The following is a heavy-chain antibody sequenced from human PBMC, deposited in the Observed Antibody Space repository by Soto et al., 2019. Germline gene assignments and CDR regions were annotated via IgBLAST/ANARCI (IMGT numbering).Heavy chain of an antibody. V-gene: IGHV1-18*04. CDR3: ARLPLHTYYDFWSGYYPYYFDY. CDR2: ISAYNGNT. CDR1: GYTFTSYG. D-gene: IGHD3-3*01. J-gene: IGHJ4*02. Sequence: GASVKVSCKASGYTFTSYGISWVRQAPGQGLEWMGWISAYNGNTNYAQKLQGRVTMTTGTSTSTAYMELRSLRSDDTAVYYCARLPLHTYYDFWSGYYPYYFDYWGQGTLVTVSS.